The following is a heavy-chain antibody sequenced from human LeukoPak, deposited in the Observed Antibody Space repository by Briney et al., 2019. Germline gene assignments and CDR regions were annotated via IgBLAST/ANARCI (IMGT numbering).Heavy chain of an antibody. J-gene: IGHJ3*02. Sequence: GGSLRLSCAPSGFTFSSYWMHWVRQAPGKGLVWVSRINSDGSSTSYADSVKGRFTISRDNAKNTLYLQMNSLRAEDTAVYYCARPARGTGTRAAAFEIWVHGTMVTVSS. CDR3: ARPARGTGTRAAAFEI. D-gene: IGHD1-7*01. CDR1: GFTFSSYW. V-gene: IGHV3-74*01. CDR2: INSDGSST.